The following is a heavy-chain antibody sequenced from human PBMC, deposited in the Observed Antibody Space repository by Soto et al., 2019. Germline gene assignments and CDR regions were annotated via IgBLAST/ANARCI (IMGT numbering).Heavy chain of an antibody. D-gene: IGHD3-3*01. V-gene: IGHV3-11*06. Sequence: GGSLRLSCAASGFTSSDYYMSWIRQAPGKGLEWVSYISSSSSYTNYADSVKGRFTISRDNAKNSLYLQMNSPRAEDTAVYYCARDTYDFWSGSKYYFDYWGQGTLVTVSS. CDR2: ISSSSSYT. CDR3: ARDTYDFWSGSKYYFDY. CDR1: GFTSSDYY. J-gene: IGHJ4*02.